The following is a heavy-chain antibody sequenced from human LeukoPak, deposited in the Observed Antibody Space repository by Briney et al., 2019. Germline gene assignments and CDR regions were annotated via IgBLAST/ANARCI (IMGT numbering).Heavy chain of an antibody. J-gene: IGHJ5*02. CDR3: AKAAYSSSTNWFDP. CDR2: ISGSGGST. Sequence: GGSLRLSCVASGFTSSSYAMSWVRQAPGKGLEWVSAISGSGGSTYYADSVKGRFTISRDNSKNTLYLQMNSLRAEDAAVYYCAKAAYSSSTNWFDPWGQGTLVTVSS. CDR1: GFTSSSYA. V-gene: IGHV3-23*01. D-gene: IGHD6-13*01.